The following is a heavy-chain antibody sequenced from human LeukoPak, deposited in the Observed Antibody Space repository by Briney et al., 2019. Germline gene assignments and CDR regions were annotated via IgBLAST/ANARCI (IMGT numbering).Heavy chain of an antibody. J-gene: IGHJ4*02. Sequence: PGGSLRLSCAASVFTFSSYAMSWVRQAPGKGLEWVSAISGSGGSPYYADSVKGRFTISRDNSKNTLYLQMNSLRAEDTAVYYCAKEGMYYDFWSGYYSTGGLDYWGQGTLVTVSS. CDR2: ISGSGGSP. D-gene: IGHD3-3*01. V-gene: IGHV3-23*01. CDR1: VFTFSSYA. CDR3: AKEGMYYDFWSGYYSTGGLDY.